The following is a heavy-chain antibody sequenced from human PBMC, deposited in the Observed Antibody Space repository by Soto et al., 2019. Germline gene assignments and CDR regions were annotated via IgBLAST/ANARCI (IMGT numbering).Heavy chain of an antibody. J-gene: IGHJ4*02. CDR1: GYTFTSYA. CDR3: ARLVFEEYYFDY. D-gene: IGHD2-2*01. V-gene: IGHV1-3*01. CDR2: INAGNGNT. Sequence: GASVKVSCKASGYTFTSYAMHWVRQAPGQRLEWMGWINAGNGNTKYSQKFQGRVTITRDTSASTAYMELSSLRSEDTAVYYCARLVFEEYYFDYWGQGTLVTVSS.